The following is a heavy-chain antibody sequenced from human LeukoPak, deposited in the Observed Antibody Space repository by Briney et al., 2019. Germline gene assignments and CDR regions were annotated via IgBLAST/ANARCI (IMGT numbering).Heavy chain of an antibody. V-gene: IGHV1-8*01. CDR1: GYTFTSYD. CDR2: MNPNSGNT. J-gene: IGHJ4*02. Sequence: ASVKVSCKASGYTFTSYDINWVRQATGQGLEWMGWMNPNSGNTGYAQKFQGRVTMTRNTSISTAYMELSSLRSEDTAVYHCASLAGVTYGFDYWGQGTLVTVSS. CDR3: ASLAGVTYGFDY. D-gene: IGHD2-21*02.